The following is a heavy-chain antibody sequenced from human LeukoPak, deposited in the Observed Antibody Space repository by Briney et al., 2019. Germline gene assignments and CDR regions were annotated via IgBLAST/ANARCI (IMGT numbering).Heavy chain of an antibody. CDR1: GFTFSSYW. D-gene: IGHD6-19*01. J-gene: IGHJ4*02. V-gene: IGHV3-7*01. Sequence: GGSLRLSCAASGFTFSSYWMSWVRQAPGKGLEWVANIKQDGSEKYYVDSVKGRFTISRDNAKNSLYLQMNSLRAEDTAVYYCARDLNPGIAVAGTSLAEPFDYWAQGTLVTVSS. CDR3: ARDLNPGIAVAGTSLAEPFDY. CDR2: IKQDGSEK.